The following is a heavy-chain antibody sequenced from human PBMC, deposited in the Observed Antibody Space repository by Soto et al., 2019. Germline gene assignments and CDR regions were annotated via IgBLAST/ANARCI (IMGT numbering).Heavy chain of an antibody. J-gene: IGHJ5*02. CDR1: GYTFTSYA. V-gene: IGHV1-3*01. D-gene: IGHD6-6*01. CDR3: ARDFKTAARPRSDPKWFDP. Sequence: ASVKVSCKASGYTFTSYAIHWVRQAPGQRLEWMGWINAGNGNTKYSQKFQGRVTITRDTSASTAYMELSSLRSEDTAVYYCARDFKTAARPRSDPKWFDPWGQGPLVTVSS. CDR2: INAGNGNT.